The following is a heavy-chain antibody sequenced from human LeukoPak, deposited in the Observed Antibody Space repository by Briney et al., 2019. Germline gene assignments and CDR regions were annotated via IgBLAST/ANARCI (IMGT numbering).Heavy chain of an antibody. V-gene: IGHV4-34*01. CDR2: INHSGST. D-gene: IGHD2-8*01. Sequence: PSETLSLTCAVYGGSFSGYYWSWIRQPPGKGLEWIGEINHSGSTNYNPSLKRRVTISVDTSKNQFSLKLSSVTAADTAVYYCAREQSVLMVYAAPFDPWGQGTLVTVSS. CDR1: GGSFSGYY. CDR3: AREQSVLMVYAAPFDP. J-gene: IGHJ5*02.